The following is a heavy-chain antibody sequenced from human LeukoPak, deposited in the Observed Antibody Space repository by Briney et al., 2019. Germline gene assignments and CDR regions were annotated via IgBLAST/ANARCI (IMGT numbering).Heavy chain of an antibody. CDR3: ATGRNDHRVMFFDS. CDR2: ISYSGYT. D-gene: IGHD3-10*02. Sequence: PSETLSLTCTVSGGSIRSYYWNWIRQAPGKGLEWVGFISYSGYTSYSPSLKSRVAISVDTAKSQFSLRLNSMTAADTAIYYCATGRNDHRVMFFDSRAQGDLVTVSS. J-gene: IGHJ4*01. CDR1: GGSIRSYY. V-gene: IGHV4-59*01.